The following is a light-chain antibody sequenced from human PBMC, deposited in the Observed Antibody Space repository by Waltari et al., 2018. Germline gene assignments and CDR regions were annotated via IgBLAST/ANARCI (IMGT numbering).Light chain of an antibody. CDR1: SGHSSNV. J-gene: IGLJ3*02. CDR3: QTGGHGTWV. CDR2: VNSDGSH. V-gene: IGLV4-69*01. Sequence: QLVLTQSPSASASLGASAKLTCTLSSGHSSNVIAWLQQQPEKGPRYLMKVNSDGSHSKGDEIPDRFSGSSSGAERYITISSLQSEDEADYYCQTGGHGTWVFGGGTKLTVL.